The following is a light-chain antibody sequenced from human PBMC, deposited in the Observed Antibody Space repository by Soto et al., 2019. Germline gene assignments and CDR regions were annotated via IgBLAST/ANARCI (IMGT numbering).Light chain of an antibody. CDR3: QQSYSNPPT. Sequence: DIQMAQSPSSLSASVGDRVTITCRASQSISSYLNWYQQRPGKAPKLLIYGASTLQSGVPSRFSGSGSGTEFTLTISSLQPEDFETYYCQQSYSNPPTFGQGTRLEIK. V-gene: IGKV1-39*01. CDR2: GAS. J-gene: IGKJ5*01. CDR1: QSISSY.